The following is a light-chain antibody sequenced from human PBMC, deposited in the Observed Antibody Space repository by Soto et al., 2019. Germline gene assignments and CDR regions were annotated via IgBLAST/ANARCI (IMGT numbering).Light chain of an antibody. CDR3: QSYDSSLSGYV. CDR2: GNN. CDR1: SSDVGGYNY. V-gene: IGLV2-14*01. J-gene: IGLJ1*01. Sequence: QSALTQPASVSGSPGQSITISCTGTSSDVGGYNYVSWYQQYPGRVPKLLIYGNNNRPSGVPARFSGSKSGTSASLAIAGLQAEDEGDYYCQSYDSSLSGYVFGTGTQLTVL.